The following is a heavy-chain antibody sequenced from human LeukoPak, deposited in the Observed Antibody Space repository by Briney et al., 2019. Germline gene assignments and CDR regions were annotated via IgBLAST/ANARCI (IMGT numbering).Heavy chain of an antibody. Sequence: PGGSLRLSCAASGLTVSSNYMSWVRQAPGKGLEWVSVIYSGGSTYYADSVKGRFTISRDNSKNTLYLQMNSLRAEDTAVYYCASRLRVRGVIVDYWGQGTLVTVSS. V-gene: IGHV3-53*01. CDR2: IYSGGST. J-gene: IGHJ4*02. CDR3: ASRLRVRGVIVDY. CDR1: GLTVSSNY. D-gene: IGHD3-10*01.